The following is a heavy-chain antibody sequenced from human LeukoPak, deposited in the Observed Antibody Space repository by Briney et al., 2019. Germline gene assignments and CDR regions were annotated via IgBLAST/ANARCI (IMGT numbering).Heavy chain of an antibody. CDR2: IKRKSDGGTT. CDR3: ARVGIAAAGTLSSGWYPYDY. V-gene: IGHV3-15*01. J-gene: IGHJ4*02. D-gene: IGHD6-13*01. Sequence: GGSLRLSCVASGFTFTNAWMSWVRQAPEKGLEWVGRIKRKSDGGTTDYAAPVKGRFTISRDDSKNTLYLQMNSLRAEDTAVYYCARVGIAAAGTLSSGWYPYDYWGQGTLVTVSS. CDR1: GFTFTNAW.